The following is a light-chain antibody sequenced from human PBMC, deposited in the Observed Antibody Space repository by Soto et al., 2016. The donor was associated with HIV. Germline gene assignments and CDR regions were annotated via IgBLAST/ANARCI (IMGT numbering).Light chain of an antibody. CDR3: QAWDSTIGGV. J-gene: IGLJ1*01. CDR2: QDN. CDR1: KLGDKY. Sequence: SYELTQPPSVSVSPGQTASITCSGDKLGDKYVCWYQQKPGQSPVLVIYQDNKRPSGIPERFSGSNSGNTATLTISGTQAIDEAEYYCQAWDSTIGGVFGTGTKVTVL. V-gene: IGLV3-1*01.